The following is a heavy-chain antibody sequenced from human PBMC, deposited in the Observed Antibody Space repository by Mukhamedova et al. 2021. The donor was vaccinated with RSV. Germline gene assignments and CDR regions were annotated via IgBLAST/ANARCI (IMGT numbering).Heavy chain of an antibody. Sequence: EWVSAISGSAGVTFYADSVKGRFTVSRDNSKNTLSLQMNSLRAEDTALYFCVKRGAFNAKSGYPPFDFWGQGTLVTVSS. CDR3: VKRGAFNAKSGYPPFDF. V-gene: IGHV3-23*01. J-gene: IGHJ4*02. CDR2: ISGSAGVT. D-gene: IGHD3-3*01.